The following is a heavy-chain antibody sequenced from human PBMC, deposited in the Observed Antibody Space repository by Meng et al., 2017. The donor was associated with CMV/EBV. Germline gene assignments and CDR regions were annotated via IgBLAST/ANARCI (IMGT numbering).Heavy chain of an antibody. V-gene: IGHV4-59*01. CDR2: IYYSGST. CDR1: GGSISSYY. J-gene: IGHJ4*02. CDR3: ARYEGRRSFDY. D-gene: IGHD2-8*01. Sequence: GSLRLSCTVSGGSISSYYWSWIRQPPGKGLEWIGYIYYSGSTNYNPSLKSRVTISVDTSKNQFSLKLSSVTAADTAVYYCARYEGRRSFDYWGQGTLVTVSS.